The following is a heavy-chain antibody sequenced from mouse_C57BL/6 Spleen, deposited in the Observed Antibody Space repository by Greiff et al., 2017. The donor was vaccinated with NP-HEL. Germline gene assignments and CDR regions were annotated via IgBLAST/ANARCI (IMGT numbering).Heavy chain of an antibody. J-gene: IGHJ2*01. CDR2: INPGSGGT. D-gene: IGHD2-1*01. V-gene: IGHV1-54*01. CDR3: ARDHYYGKGGYFDY. Sequence: QVQLQQSGAELVRPGTSVKVSCKASGYAFTNYLIEWVKQRPGQGLEWIGVINPGSGGTNYNEKFKGKATLTADKSSSTAYMQLSSLTSEDSAVYFWARDHYYGKGGYFDYWGQGTTLTVSS. CDR1: GYAFTNYL.